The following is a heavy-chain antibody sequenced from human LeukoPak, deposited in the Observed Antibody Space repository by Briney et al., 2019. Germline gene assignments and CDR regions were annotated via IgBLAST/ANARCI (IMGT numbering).Heavy chain of an antibody. Sequence: PSETLSLTCTVSGGSIRSRDSYWAWIRQPPGKGLEYIGNIYYTGSGSNNPSLHSRITISADTSKNKFSLKLSSGTAADTAVYYCARGRGNGYGIDYWGQGTLVTVSS. CDR1: GGSIRSRDSY. CDR2: IYYTGSG. J-gene: IGHJ4*02. CDR3: ARGRGNGYGIDY. V-gene: IGHV4-39*07. D-gene: IGHD5-18*01.